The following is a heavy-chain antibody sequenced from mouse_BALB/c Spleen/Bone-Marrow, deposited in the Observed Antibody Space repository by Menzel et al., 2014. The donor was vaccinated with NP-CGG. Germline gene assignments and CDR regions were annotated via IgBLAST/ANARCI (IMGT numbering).Heavy chain of an antibody. V-gene: IGHV2-2*02. J-gene: IGHJ2*01. Sequence: QVQLKQSGPGLVQPSQSLSITCTVSGFSLTSYGVHWVRQSPGKGLEWLGVIWSGGSTDYNAAFISRLSISKDNSKNQVFIKRNSQQANDKAIYYCAKNRYGRAFDYWGQGTTLTVSS. CDR1: GFSLTSYG. CDR2: IWSGGST. D-gene: IGHD1-1*01. CDR3: AKNRYGRAFDY.